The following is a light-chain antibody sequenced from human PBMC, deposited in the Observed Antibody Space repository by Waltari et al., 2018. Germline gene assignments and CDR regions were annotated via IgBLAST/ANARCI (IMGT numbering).Light chain of an antibody. V-gene: IGLV3-19*01. CDR2: GKN. Sequence: SSELTQDPAVSVALGQTVRITCQGASLSTSYASWYQQKSGQDPILVLFGKNKRPSGIPDRFSGYNSETTTSLTITGAQAEDEADYYCSSRDSSASHVLFAGGTKLTVL. CDR3: SSRDSSASHVL. CDR1: SLSTSY. J-gene: IGLJ2*01.